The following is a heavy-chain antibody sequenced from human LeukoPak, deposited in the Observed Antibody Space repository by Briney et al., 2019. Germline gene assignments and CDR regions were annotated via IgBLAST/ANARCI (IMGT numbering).Heavy chain of an antibody. Sequence: PSETLSLTCTVSGGSVSSSSYFWGWMRQPPGKGLEWIGSVHYIGSTYYNPSLRDRVTMSLDKSKTQFSLKLSSVTAADTAVYLCAKAVPFESNARRQTFDYWGQGTLVAVSS. V-gene: IGHV4-39*07. CDR1: GGSVSSSSYF. CDR3: AKAVPFESNARRQTFDY. CDR2: VHYIGST. D-gene: IGHD3-16*01. J-gene: IGHJ4*02.